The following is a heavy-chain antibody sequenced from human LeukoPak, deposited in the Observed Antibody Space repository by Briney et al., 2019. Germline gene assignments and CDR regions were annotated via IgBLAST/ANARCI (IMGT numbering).Heavy chain of an antibody. D-gene: IGHD2-2*01. J-gene: IGHJ6*02. V-gene: IGHV3-23*01. CDR2: ISGSGGST. CDR3: AKDIVVVPAAIQGAYYYGMGV. CDR1: GFTFSSYA. Sequence: PGGSLRLSCAASGFTFSSYAMSWVRQAPGKGLEWVSAISGSGGSTYYADSVKGRFTISRDNSKNTLYLQMNSLRAEDTAVYYCAKDIVVVPAAIQGAYYYGMGVWGQGTTVTVSS.